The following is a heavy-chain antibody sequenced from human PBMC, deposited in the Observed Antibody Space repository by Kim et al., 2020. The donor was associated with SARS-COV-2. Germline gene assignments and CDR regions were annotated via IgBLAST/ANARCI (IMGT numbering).Heavy chain of an antibody. Sequence: GGSLRLSCAASGFTFSSYSMNWVRQAPGKGLEWVSSISSSSSYIYYADSVKGRFTISRDNAKNSLYLQMNSLRAEDTAVYYCARDPIGWNYEEGSYYFDYWGQGTLVTVSS. V-gene: IGHV3-21*01. CDR3: ARDPIGWNYEEGSYYFDY. D-gene: IGHD1-7*01. J-gene: IGHJ4*02. CDR2: ISSSSSYI. CDR1: GFTFSSYS.